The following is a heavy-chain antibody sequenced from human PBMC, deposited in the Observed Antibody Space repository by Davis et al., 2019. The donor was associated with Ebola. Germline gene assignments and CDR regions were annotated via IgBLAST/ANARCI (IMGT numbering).Heavy chain of an antibody. CDR3: ADLRGAYSNYFHY. D-gene: IGHD1-26*01. Sequence: PGGSLRLSCAASGFTFSSYVMTLVRQAPGKGLEWVSSISGSSDRIYYADSVKGHFTISRDNSKNTLFLQMNSLRAEDTAVYYCADLRGAYSNYFHYWGQGTLVTVSS. CDR1: GFTFSSYV. J-gene: IGHJ4*02. CDR2: ISGSSDRI. V-gene: IGHV3-23*01.